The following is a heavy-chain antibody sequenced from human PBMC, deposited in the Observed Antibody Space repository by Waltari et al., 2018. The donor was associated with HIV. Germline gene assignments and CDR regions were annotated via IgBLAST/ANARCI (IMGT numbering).Heavy chain of an antibody. CDR3: VRDSYGFDT. Sequence: KQSGPGLVEASHSIFLSCVLSGDSVSIDTAAWNWVRQSPAGGLQWLGRTYHRSEWHYDYSVSLKGRMVINLDTAKNQFSLHLSSVTPGDTATYYCVRDSYGFDTWGEGTLVNVPP. D-gene: IGHD5-18*01. V-gene: IGHV6-1*01. CDR2: TYHRSEWHY. CDR1: GDSVSIDTAA. J-gene: IGHJ5*02.